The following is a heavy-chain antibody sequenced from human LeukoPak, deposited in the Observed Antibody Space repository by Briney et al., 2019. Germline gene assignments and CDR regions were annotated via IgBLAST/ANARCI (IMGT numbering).Heavy chain of an antibody. CDR3: TRDRGSSTLGDY. CDR1: GFTFGDYA. V-gene: IGHV3-49*04. Sequence: GGSLRLSCAVSGFTFGDYAINWVRQAPGKGLEWVGFIRSKAFGETAEYAASVKGRFTISRDDSKSIAYLQMNSLKTEDTAVYYCTRDRGSSTLGDYWGQGTLVTVSS. CDR2: IRSKAFGETA. J-gene: IGHJ4*02. D-gene: IGHD7-27*01.